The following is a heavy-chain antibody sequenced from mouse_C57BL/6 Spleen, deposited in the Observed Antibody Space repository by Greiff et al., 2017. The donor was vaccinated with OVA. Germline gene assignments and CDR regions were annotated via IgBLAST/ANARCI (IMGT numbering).Heavy chain of an antibody. CDR1: GYTFTDYE. Sequence: QVQLQQSGAELVRPGASVTLSCKASGYTFTDYEMHWVKQTPVHGLEWIGAIDPETGGTAYNQKFKGKAILTADKSSSTAYMELRSLTSEDSAVYYCTRRDLVGYWGQGTLVTVS. CDR2: IDPETGGT. V-gene: IGHV1-15*01. CDR3: TRRDLVGY. J-gene: IGHJ3*01.